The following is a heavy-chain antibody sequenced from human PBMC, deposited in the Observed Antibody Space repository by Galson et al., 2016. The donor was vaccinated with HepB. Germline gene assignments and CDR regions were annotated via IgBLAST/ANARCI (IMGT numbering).Heavy chain of an antibody. V-gene: IGHV4-34*01. CDR2: INHFGST. CDR1: GGSFSYHH. Sequence: SETLSLTCAVYGGSFSYHHWSWIRQPPEKGLEWIGEINHFGSTNYNPSLKSRVTISVDKSKNQFSLNLNSVTATDAAVYYCARYSSGLSGYYYGMDVWGQGTTVTVSS. D-gene: IGHD3-22*01. J-gene: IGHJ6*02. CDR3: ARYSSGLSGYYYGMDV.